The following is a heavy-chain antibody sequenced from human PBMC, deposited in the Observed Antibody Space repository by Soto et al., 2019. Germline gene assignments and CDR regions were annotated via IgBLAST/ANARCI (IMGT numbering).Heavy chain of an antibody. D-gene: IGHD3-22*01. CDR3: ETVRAYYDDSGGYYFEC. Sequence: GVSLRLSCAASGFTFSSYEMNWVRQAPGKGLEWVSYISSSGSTIYYADSVKGRFTISRDNAKNSLYLQMNSLRAEDTAVYYCETVRAYYDDSGGYYFECWGQEPWSQSPQ. J-gene: IGHJ4*01. V-gene: IGHV3-48*03. CDR1: GFTFSSYE. CDR2: ISSSGSTI.